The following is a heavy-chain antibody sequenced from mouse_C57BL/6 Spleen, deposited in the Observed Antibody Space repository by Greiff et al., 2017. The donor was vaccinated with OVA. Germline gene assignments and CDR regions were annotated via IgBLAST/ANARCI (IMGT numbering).Heavy chain of an antibody. CDR1: GYTFTSYW. Sequence: EVKLQESGTVLARPGASVKMSCKTSGYTFTSYWMHWVKQRPGQGLEWIGAIYPGNSDTSYNQKFKGKAKLTAVPSASTAYMELSSLTNEDSAVYYGTRRDYYGSSFRYFDVWGTGTTVTVSS. D-gene: IGHD1-1*01. J-gene: IGHJ1*03. V-gene: IGHV1-5*01. CDR3: TRRDYYGSSFRYFDV. CDR2: IYPGNSDT.